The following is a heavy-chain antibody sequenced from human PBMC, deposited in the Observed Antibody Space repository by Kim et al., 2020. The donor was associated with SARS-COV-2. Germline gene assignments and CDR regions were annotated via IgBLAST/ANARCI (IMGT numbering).Heavy chain of an antibody. D-gene: IGHD5-18*01. V-gene: IGHV3-23*01. CDR3: AKKVGGNSYGPFDY. CDR1: GFTFSTYA. Sequence: GGSLRLSCAASGFTFSTYAMSWVRQAPEKGLEWVSAVGDSGGPTLYADSVKGRFTISRDNSKNTLYLQMNSLRAEDTAVYYCAKKVGGNSYGPFDYWGQGTLVTVSS. J-gene: IGHJ4*02. CDR2: VGDSGGPT.